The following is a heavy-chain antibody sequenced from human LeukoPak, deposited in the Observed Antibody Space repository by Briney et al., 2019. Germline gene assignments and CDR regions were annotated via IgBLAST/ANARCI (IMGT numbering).Heavy chain of an antibody. J-gene: IGHJ3*02. CDR2: ISSSGSTI. CDR3: ARRVIADRSAFEI. CDR1: GFTFSDYY. Sequence: GGSLRLSCAASGFTFSDYYMSWIRQAPGKGLEWVSYISSSGSTIYYADSVKGRFTISRDNAKNSLYLQTNSLRAEDTAVYYCARRVIADRSAFEIWGQGTMVTVSS. D-gene: IGHD2-21*01. V-gene: IGHV3-11*04.